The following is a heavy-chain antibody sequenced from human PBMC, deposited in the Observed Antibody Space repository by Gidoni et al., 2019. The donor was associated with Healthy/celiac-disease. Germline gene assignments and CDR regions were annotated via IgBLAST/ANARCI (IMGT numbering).Heavy chain of an antibody. J-gene: IGHJ6*02. CDR3: ARDSHKYKISITMVRGVTQTSYYGMDV. CDR1: GFTFSDYY. Sequence: QVQLVEYGGGLVKPGGSLRLSCAASGFTFSDYYMSWSRKAPGKGLAWVSYISSSGSTIYYAASVKGRFTISRDNAKNSLYLQMNSLRAEDTAVYYCARDSHKYKISITMVRGVTQTSYYGMDVWGQGTTVTVSS. D-gene: IGHD3-10*01. CDR2: ISSSGSTI. V-gene: IGHV3-11*01.